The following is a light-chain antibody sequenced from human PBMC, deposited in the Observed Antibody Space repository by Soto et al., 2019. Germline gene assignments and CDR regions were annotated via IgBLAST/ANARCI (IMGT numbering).Light chain of an antibody. J-gene: IGLJ2*01. V-gene: IGLV2-8*01. CDR1: TSDVGGYDY. CDR2: DVS. Sequence: QSVLTQPPSASGSPGQSITISCTGTTSDVGGYDYVSWFQQHPGKAPKLMIFDVSKRPSGVPDRFSGSKSGSTASLTVSGVQAEEEAAYYCSSYSGSNTLVVFGGGTKLTVL. CDR3: SSYSGSNTLVV.